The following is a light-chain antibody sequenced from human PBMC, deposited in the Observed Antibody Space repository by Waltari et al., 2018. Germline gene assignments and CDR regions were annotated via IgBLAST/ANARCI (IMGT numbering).Light chain of an antibody. CDR1: SSNIGNNA. CDR2: YDD. V-gene: IGLV1-36*01. J-gene: IGLJ1*01. CDR3: AVWDDTVSGYV. Sequence: QSVLPQPPSVSEAPKQRVTLSCAGSSSNIGNNAVNWYQQLPGKSPKLLIYYDDLLSSGVSDRFSGSKSGTSASLAISGLQSEDEADYYCAVWDDTVSGYVFGSGTKVTVL.